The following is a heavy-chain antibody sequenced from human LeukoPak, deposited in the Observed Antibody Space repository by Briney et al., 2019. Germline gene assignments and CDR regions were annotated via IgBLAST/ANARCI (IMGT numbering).Heavy chain of an antibody. V-gene: IGHV3-53*01. D-gene: IGHD4-17*01. CDR3: AKVLSVTKSYWYGLDV. J-gene: IGHJ6*02. Sequence: GGSLRLSCVLSGFTVSSTYISWFRQTPGRGLESIASINGSGTETYYFDSVKGRFTISRDNSKNMLYLQMTSLRADDTAVYYCAKVLSVTKSYWYGLDVWGQGTTVTVSS. CDR2: INGSGTET. CDR1: GFTVSSTY.